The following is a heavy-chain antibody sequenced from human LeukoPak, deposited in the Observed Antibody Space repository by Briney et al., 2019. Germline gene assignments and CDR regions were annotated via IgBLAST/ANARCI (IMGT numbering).Heavy chain of an antibody. Sequence: PLASVKVSCKASGYTFTGYYMHWGRQGPGQGGEWMGWIYPNSGGTNYAQTLQGRVTMTRDTSISTAYMELSRLRSDDTAVYYCATPSLGYCSSTSCYGVYWGQGTLVTVSS. D-gene: IGHD2-2*01. J-gene: IGHJ4*02. V-gene: IGHV1-2*02. CDR1: GYTFTGYY. CDR3: ATPSLGYCSSTSCYGVY. CDR2: IYPNSGGT.